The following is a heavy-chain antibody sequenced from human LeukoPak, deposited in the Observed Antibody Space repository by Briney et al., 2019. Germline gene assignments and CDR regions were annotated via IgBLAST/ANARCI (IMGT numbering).Heavy chain of an antibody. V-gene: IGHV3-33*06. Sequence: GGSLGLSCAASGFTFSSYGMHWVRQAPGKGLEWVAVIWYDGSNKYYADSVKGRFTISRDNSKNTLYLQMNSLRAEDTAVYYCAKDVSQAAGTDYWGQGTLVTVSS. CDR3: AKDVSQAAGTDY. J-gene: IGHJ4*02. CDR2: IWYDGSNK. CDR1: GFTFSSYG. D-gene: IGHD6-13*01.